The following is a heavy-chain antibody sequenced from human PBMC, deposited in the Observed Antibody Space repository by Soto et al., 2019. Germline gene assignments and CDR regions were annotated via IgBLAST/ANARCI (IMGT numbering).Heavy chain of an antibody. CDR1: GRTFSSYA. J-gene: IGHJ3*01. V-gene: IGHV3-23*01. D-gene: IGHD3-3*01. CDR2: ISGNGGSS. CDR3: AKRVFAVVVVGGYDV. Sequence: SCKASGRTFSSYAISWVRQAPGQGLEWVSGISGNGGSSYYAGAVKGRFTISRDNSKNTLCLQMNNLTVEDTAVYYCAKRVFAVVVVGGYDVWGQGTKVTVSS.